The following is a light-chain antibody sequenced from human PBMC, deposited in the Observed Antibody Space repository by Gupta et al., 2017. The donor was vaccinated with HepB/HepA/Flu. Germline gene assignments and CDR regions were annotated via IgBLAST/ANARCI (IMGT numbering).Light chain of an antibody. Sequence: SYVLTQPPSVSVAPGRTAWITCGGNNIGSKSVHWYQQKPGQAPVMVIYYNTARPSGIPGRFSGSNSGNTATLTISRAEAGDEADYYCQVWDNSDDHRGVFGGGTRLTVL. J-gene: IGLJ3*02. CDR3: QVWDNSDDHRGV. V-gene: IGLV3-21*04. CDR1: NIGSKS. CDR2: YNT.